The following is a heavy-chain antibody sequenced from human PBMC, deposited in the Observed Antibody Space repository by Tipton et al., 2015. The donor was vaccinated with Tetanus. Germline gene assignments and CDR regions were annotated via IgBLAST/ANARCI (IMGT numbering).Heavy chain of an antibody. J-gene: IGHJ6*02. V-gene: IGHV3-74*01. CDR2: INPDGRGT. Sequence: SLRLSCAASGFTSESHYMHWVRQTPGKGLVWISRINPDGRGTNYADSVKGRFTISRDNAKNTVYLQMNSLRAEDTAVYFCARRSLTNYGLDVWGQGIPVPVSS. CDR1: GFTSESHY. D-gene: IGHD1-1*01. CDR3: ARRSLTNYGLDV.